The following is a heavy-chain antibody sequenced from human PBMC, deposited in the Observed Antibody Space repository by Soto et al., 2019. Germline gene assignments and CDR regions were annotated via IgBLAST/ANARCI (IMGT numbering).Heavy chain of an antibody. CDR3: AKEAQAIAAPVLGSLSYGMDV. V-gene: IGHV3-30*18. D-gene: IGHD3-16*01. CDR2: ISYDGSNK. CDR1: GFTFSSYG. J-gene: IGHJ6*02. Sequence: GGSLRLSCAASGFTFSSYGMHWVRQAPGKGLEWVAVISYDGSNKYYADSVKGRFTISRENSKNTLYLQMNSLRAEDTAVYYCAKEAQAIAAPVLGSLSYGMDVWGQGTTVTVSS.